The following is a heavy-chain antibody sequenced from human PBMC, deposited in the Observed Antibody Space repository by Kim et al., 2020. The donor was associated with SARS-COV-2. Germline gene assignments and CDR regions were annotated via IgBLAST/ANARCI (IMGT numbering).Heavy chain of an antibody. V-gene: IGHV3-48*02. Sequence: ACSVKDRSTIARDNAKNSLYLQMNSLRDEDTAVYYCAGGSARYYYYGMGVWGQGTTVTVSS. D-gene: IGHD3-16*01. J-gene: IGHJ6*02. CDR3: AGGSARYYYYGMGV.